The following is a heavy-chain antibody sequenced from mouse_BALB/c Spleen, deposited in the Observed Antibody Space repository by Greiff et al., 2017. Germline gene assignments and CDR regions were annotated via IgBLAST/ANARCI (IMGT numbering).Heavy chain of an antibody. CDR2: IWSGGST. CDR1: GFSLTSYG. D-gene: IGHD1-1*01. J-gene: IGHJ4*01. V-gene: IGHV2-2*02. CDR3: ARNCLYYYGSSRYAMDY. Sequence: VQGVESGPGLVQPSQSLSITCTVSGFSLTSYGVHWVRQSPGKGLEWLGVIWSGGSTDYNAAFISRLSISKDNSKSQVFFKMNSLQANDTAIYYCARNCLYYYGSSRYAMDYWGQGTSVTVSS.